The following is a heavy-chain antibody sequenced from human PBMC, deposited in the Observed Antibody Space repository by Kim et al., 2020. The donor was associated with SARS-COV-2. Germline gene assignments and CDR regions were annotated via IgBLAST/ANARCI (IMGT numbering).Heavy chain of an antibody. CDR3: ARGVYYDSSGYHNWFDP. Sequence: SETLSLTCTVSGGSISSGSYYWSWIRQPAGKGLEWIGRIYTSGSTNYNPSLKSRVTISVDTSKNQFSLKLSSVTAADTAVYYCARGVYYDSSGYHNWFDPWGQGTLVTVSS. CDR1: GGSISSGSYY. CDR2: IYTSGST. D-gene: IGHD3-22*01. V-gene: IGHV4-61*02. J-gene: IGHJ5*02.